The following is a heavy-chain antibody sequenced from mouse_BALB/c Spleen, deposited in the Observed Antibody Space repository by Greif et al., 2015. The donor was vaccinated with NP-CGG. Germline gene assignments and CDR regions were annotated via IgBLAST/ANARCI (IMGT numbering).Heavy chain of an antibody. J-gene: IGHJ2*01. CDR1: GYAFSSYW. V-gene: IGHV1-80*01. Sequence: VQLVESGAELVRPGSSVKISCKASGYAFSSYWMNWVKQRPGQGLEWIGQIYPGDGDTNYNGKFKGKATLTADKSSSTAYMQLRSLKSEDSAVYFCARSQGYYIDYWGQGTTLTVSS. CDR2: IYPGDGDT. CDR3: ARSQGYYIDY.